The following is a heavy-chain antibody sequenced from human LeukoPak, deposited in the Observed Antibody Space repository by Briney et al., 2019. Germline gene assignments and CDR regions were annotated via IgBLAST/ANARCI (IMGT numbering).Heavy chain of an antibody. CDR1: GGSIRTSSYY. J-gene: IGHJ4*02. CDR3: ARTSGSYFAY. V-gene: IGHV4-39*07. D-gene: IGHD1-26*01. CDR2: IYYSGNT. Sequence: SETLSLTCIVSGGSIRTSSYYWGWIRQPPGKGLEWIGSIYYSGNTNYNPSLKSRVTISVDTSKNQFSLKLSSVTAADTAVYYCARTSGSYFAYWGQGTLVTVSS.